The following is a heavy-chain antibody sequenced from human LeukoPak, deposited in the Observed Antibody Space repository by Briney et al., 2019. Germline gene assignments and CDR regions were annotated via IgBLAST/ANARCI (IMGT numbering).Heavy chain of an antibody. V-gene: IGHV3-9*01. CDR1: GFTFDDYA. CDR3: ARARRDGYNSRIYYFDY. CDR2: ISWNSGSI. J-gene: IGHJ4*02. Sequence: GRSLRLSCAASGFTFDDYAMHWVRPAPGKGLEWVSGISWNSGSIGYADSVKGRFTISRDNAKNSLYLQMNSLRAEDTALYYCARARRDGYNSRIYYFDYWGQGTLVTVSS. D-gene: IGHD5-12*01.